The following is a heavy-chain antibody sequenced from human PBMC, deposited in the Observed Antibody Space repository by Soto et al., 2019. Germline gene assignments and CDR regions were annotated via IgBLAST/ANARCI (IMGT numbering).Heavy chain of an antibody. Sequence: SETLSLTCTVSGGSISSYYWSWIRQPPGKGLEWIGYIYYSGSTNYNPSLKSRVTISVDTSKNQFSLKLSSVTAADTAFYYCPRQLLGSPQPSWFDPWGQGTLVTVSS. D-gene: IGHD1-26*01. CDR1: GGSISSYY. J-gene: IGHJ5*02. V-gene: IGHV4-59*08. CDR2: IYYSGST. CDR3: PRQLLGSPQPSWFDP.